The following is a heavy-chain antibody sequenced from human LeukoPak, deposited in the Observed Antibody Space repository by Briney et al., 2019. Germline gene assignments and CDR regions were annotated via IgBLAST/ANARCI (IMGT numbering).Heavy chain of an antibody. D-gene: IGHD3-10*01. Sequence: GGSLRLSCAASGFTFNSYGMTWVRQAPGKGLEWVSGISGIGDNTWYADSVKGRFTISRDNSKKTLNLQMHSLRAEDTAVYYCAKASVWTMVRVVSYFDEWGQGIQVTVSS. CDR1: GFTFNSYG. CDR2: ISGIGDNT. J-gene: IGHJ4*02. CDR3: AKASVWTMVRVVSYFDE. V-gene: IGHV3-23*01.